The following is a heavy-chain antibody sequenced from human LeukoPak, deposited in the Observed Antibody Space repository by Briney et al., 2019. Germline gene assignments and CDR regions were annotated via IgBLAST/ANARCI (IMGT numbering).Heavy chain of an antibody. V-gene: IGHV4-34*01. Sequence: SETLSLTCAVYGGSFSGYYWSWIRQPPGKGLEWIGEINHSGSTNYNPSLKSRVTISVDTSKNQFSLKLSSVTAADTAVYYCARQYYYDSSSLNYWGQGTLVTVSS. D-gene: IGHD3-22*01. CDR3: ARQYYYDSSSLNY. J-gene: IGHJ4*02. CDR2: INHSGST. CDR1: GGSFSGYY.